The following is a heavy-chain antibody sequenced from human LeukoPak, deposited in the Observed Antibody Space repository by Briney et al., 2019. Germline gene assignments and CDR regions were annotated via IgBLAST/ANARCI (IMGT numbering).Heavy chain of an antibody. Sequence: SETLSLTCAVSGASISSFYWSWIRQPPGRGLEWIGYIFYTGDTNYNPSLKSRVTVSLAPFQSQVSLSRTSVTAADTAVYYGGKYAFATPFDHWGRGTLVTVSS. V-gene: IGHV4-59*08. CDR2: IFYTGDT. CDR1: GASISSFY. D-gene: IGHD2-2*01. CDR3: GKYAFATPFDH. J-gene: IGHJ4*02.